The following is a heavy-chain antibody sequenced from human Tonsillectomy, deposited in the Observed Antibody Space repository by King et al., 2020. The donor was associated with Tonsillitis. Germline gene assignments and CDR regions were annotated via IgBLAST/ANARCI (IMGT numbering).Heavy chain of an antibody. CDR1: GGSLSSHH. CDR3: AGTRSSAFYYDF. V-gene: IGHV4-59*11. Sequence: VQLQESGPGLVKPSETLSLTCTVSGGSLSSHHWSWVRQSPGKGLEWIGYLYYSGSTTYNPSLKSRVTISGDTAKNQFSLKLASVTAADTAVYFCAGTRSSAFYYDFWGQGSLVTVSS. CDR2: LYYSGST. J-gene: IGHJ4*02. D-gene: IGHD6-19*01.